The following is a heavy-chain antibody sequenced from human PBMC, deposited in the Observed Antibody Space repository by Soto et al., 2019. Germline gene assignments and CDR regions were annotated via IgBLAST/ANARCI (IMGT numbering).Heavy chain of an antibody. V-gene: IGHV3-7*03. CDR1: GFTVSSYW. D-gene: IGHD4-4*01. CDR2: IKQDGSEK. Sequence: EVQLVESGGGLVQPGGSLRLSCAASGFTVSSYWMSWVRQAPGKGLEWVANIKQDGSEKYYVDSVKGRFTISSDNAKNSLYLQMNRLRAEDTAVYYCARVHPERTTVAPADYWGQGTLVTVSS. CDR3: ARVHPERTTVAPADY. J-gene: IGHJ4*02.